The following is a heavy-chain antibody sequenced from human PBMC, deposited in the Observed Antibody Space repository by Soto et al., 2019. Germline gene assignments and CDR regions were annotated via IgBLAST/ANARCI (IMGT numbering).Heavy chain of an antibody. J-gene: IGHJ4*02. Sequence: ASVKVSCKASGYTFTTFGISWVRQAPGQGLEWVGWISANNGNTKYSQKFQGRVSLTTETSASTAYMELRSLRSDDTAVYYCARSAPFDLHALTHVEFWGQGTLVTVSS. CDR2: ISANNGNT. CDR3: ARSAPFDLHALTHVEF. CDR1: GYTFTTFG. V-gene: IGHV1-18*01. D-gene: IGHD3-10*01.